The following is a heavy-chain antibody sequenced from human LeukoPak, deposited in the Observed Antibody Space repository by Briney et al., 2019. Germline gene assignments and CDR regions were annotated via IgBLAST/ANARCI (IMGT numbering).Heavy chain of an antibody. CDR3: AISGYYSFSKRFDY. J-gene: IGHJ4*02. CDR1: GFTFSSYG. Sequence: GGSLRLSCAASGFTFSSYGMHWVRQAPGKGLEWVSAISGSGGSTYYADSVKGRFTISRDNSKNTLYLQMNSLRAEDTAVYYCAISGYYSFSKRFDYWGQGTLVTVSS. V-gene: IGHV3-23*01. CDR2: ISGSGGST. D-gene: IGHD3-22*01.